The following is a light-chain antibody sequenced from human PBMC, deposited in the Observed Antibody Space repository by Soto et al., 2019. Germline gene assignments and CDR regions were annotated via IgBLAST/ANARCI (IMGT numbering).Light chain of an antibody. V-gene: IGLV2-11*01. CDR3: CSYAGSYTSDWV. CDR1: SSDVGGYNY. Sequence: QSALTQPRSVSGSPGQSVTISSTGTSSDVGGYNYVSWYQQHPGKAPKLMLYDVSKRPSGVPDRFSGSKSGNTASLTISGLQAEDEADYYCCSYAGSYTSDWVFGGGTKLTVL. CDR2: DVS. J-gene: IGLJ3*02.